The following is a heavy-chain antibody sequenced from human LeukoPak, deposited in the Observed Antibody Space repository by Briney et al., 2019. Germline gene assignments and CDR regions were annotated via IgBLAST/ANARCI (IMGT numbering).Heavy chain of an antibody. CDR3: ARMKEVSMTTVYFDY. V-gene: IGHV5-51*01. CDR1: GYSFTSYW. D-gene: IGHD4-17*01. CDR2: IYPGDSDT. J-gene: IGHJ4*02. Sequence: GESLKISCKGCGYSFTSYWIGWVRQMPGKGLEWMGIIYPGDSDTRYSPSFQGQVTISADKSISTAYLQWSSLKASDTAMYYCARMKEVSMTTVYFDYWGQGTLVTVSS.